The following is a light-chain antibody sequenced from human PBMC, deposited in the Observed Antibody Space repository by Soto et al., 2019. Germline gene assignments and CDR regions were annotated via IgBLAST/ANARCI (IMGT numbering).Light chain of an antibody. CDR3: SLYTNYCTRV. CDR1: SSDFAPFNG. J-gene: IGLJ3*02. CDR2: QVN. Sequence: QSALTQPPSVSGSPGQSVTISCTGSSSDFAPFNGVSWYQQTPGTAPKVIIFQVNNRPSGVPDRFSGSQSGNTASLIISGLQAEDEADYYCSLYTNYCTRVFGGGTKLTVL. V-gene: IGLV2-18*01.